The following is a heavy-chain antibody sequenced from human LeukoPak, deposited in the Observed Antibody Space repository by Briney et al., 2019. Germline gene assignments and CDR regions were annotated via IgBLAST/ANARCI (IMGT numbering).Heavy chain of an antibody. CDR2: IYTGGST. CDR1: GGSISSYY. V-gene: IGHV4-4*07. J-gene: IGHJ5*02. Sequence: PSETLSLTCTVSGGSISSYYWSWIRQPAGKGLEWIGRIYTGGSTNYNPSLKSRVTMSVDTSKNQFSLKLSSVTAADTAVYYCARHPGYYDSSGYLNWFDPWGQGTLVTVSS. D-gene: IGHD3-22*01. CDR3: ARHPGYYDSSGYLNWFDP.